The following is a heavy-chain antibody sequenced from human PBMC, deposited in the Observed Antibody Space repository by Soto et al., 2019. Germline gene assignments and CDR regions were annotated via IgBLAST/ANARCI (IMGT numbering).Heavy chain of an antibody. V-gene: IGHV3-23*01. J-gene: IGHJ6*02. CDR2: INGRGGDT. D-gene: IGHD6-6*01. CDR1: EFTFSTYF. Sequence: GGSLRLSCAASEFTFSTYFMTWVREAPGKGLEWVSAINGRGGDTYYADSVKGRFTISRDNSMNTLYLQMNSLRAEDTAIYYCAKXGFSRSSDYSFYYGMDVWGRGTTVTVSS. CDR3: AKXGFSRSSDYSFYYGMDV.